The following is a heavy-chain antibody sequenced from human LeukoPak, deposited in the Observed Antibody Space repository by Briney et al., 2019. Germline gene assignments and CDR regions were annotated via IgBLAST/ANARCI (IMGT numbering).Heavy chain of an antibody. CDR1: GGSFSGYY. V-gene: IGHV4-34*01. D-gene: IGHD6-19*01. CDR3: ARGALSAVALNKYYFDY. J-gene: IGHJ4*02. Sequence: SETLSLTCAVYGGSFSGYYWSWIRQPPGKGLEWIGEINHSGSTNYNPPLKSRVTISVDTSKNQFSLKLSSVTAADTAVYYCARGALSAVALNKYYFDYWGQGTLVTVSS. CDR2: INHSGST.